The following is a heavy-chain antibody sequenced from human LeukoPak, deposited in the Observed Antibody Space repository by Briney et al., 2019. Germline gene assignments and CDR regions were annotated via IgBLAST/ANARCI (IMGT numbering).Heavy chain of an antibody. CDR2: IRSKANSYAT. CDR3: TRQGGYCSSTSCFYYMDV. J-gene: IGHJ6*03. CDR1: GFTFSGSA. Sequence: GWSLKLSCAASGFTFSGSAMHWVRQASGKGLEWVGRIRSKANSYATAYAASVKGRFTISRDDSKNTAYLQMNSLKTEDTAVYYCTRQGGYCSSTSCFYYMDVWGKGTTVTVSS. D-gene: IGHD2-2*01. V-gene: IGHV3-73*01.